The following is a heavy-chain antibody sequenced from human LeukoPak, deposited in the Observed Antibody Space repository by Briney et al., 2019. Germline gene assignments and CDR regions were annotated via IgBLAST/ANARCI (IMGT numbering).Heavy chain of an antibody. CDR1: GXX. CDR2: INHSGST. D-gene: IGHD2-2*01. V-gene: IGHV4-34*01. Sequence: GXXXSXIRXPXXKXLEWIGEINHSGSTNYNPSLKSRVTISVDTSKNQFSLKLSSVTAADTAVYYCAGILSSTSSVDYWGQGTLVTVSS. CDR3: AGILSSTSSVDY. J-gene: IGHJ4*02.